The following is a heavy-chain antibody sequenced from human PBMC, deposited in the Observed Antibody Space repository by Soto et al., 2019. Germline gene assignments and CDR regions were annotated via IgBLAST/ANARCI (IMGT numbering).Heavy chain of an antibody. J-gene: IGHJ3*02. CDR1: GGTFSSYT. D-gene: IGHD1-20*01. Sequence: SVKVSCKASGGTFSSYTISWVRQAPGQGLEWMGRVIPILGIANYAQKFQGRVTITADKSTSTAYMELSSLRSEDTAVYYCARRITGTTSGAFDIWGQGTMVTVSS. V-gene: IGHV1-69*02. CDR3: ARRITGTTSGAFDI. CDR2: VIPILGIA.